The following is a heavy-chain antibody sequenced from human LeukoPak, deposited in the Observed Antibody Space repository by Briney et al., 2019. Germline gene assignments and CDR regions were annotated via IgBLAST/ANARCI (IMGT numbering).Heavy chain of an antibody. CDR1: GGTFSSYA. D-gene: IGHD5-18*01. CDR2: IIPILGIA. Sequence: SVKVSCKASGGTFSSYAISWVRQAPGQGVEWMGRIIPILGIANYAQKFQGRVTITADKSTSTAYMELSSLRSEDTAVYYCAREVVDTAMDRRIDYWGQGTLVTVSS. J-gene: IGHJ4*02. CDR3: AREVVDTAMDRRIDY. V-gene: IGHV1-69*04.